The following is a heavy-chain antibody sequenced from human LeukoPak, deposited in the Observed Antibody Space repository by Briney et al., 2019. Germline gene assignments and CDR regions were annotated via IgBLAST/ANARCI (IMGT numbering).Heavy chain of an antibody. CDR2: IGQDGTEK. CDR3: ARGYCSGTSCFGAFDI. V-gene: IGHV3-7*01. J-gene: IGHJ3*02. D-gene: IGHD2-2*01. CDR1: GFNFSSHW. Sequence: PGGSLRLSCATSGFNFSSHWMSWVRQAPGKGLEWVANIGQDGTEKNYVDSVKGRFTISRDNAKSSLYLQMSSLRAEDTAVYHCARGYCSGTSCFGAFDIWGQGTMVPVSS.